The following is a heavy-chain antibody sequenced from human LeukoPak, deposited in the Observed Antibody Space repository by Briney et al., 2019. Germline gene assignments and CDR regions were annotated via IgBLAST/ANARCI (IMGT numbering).Heavy chain of an antibody. CDR1: GGSISDYY. D-gene: IGHD2/OR15-2a*01. J-gene: IGHJ4*02. CDR2: IYSSGST. Sequence: SETLSLTCSVSGGSISDYYWSWIRQPAGKGLEWIGRIYSSGSTNYNPSLTSRVTMSVDTSNNQFSLMLTSVTAADTAVYYCARDRHGFRVSDYFDFWGQGALATVSS. V-gene: IGHV4-4*07. CDR3: ARDRHGFRVSDYFDF.